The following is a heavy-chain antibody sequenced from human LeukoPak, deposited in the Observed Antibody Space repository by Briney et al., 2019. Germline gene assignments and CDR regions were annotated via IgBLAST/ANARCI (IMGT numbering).Heavy chain of an antibody. D-gene: IGHD2-2*01. CDR3: ARGSRGYCSSTSCLPYAFDI. CDR1: GGSISSGGYY. CDR2: VYHSGST. Sequence: SQTLSLTCTVSGGSISSGGYYWSWIRQHPGKGLEWIGYVYHSGSTYYNPSLKSRVTISVDTSKNQSSLKLSSVTAADTAVYYCARGSRGYCSSTSCLPYAFDIWGQGTVVTVSS. V-gene: IGHV4-31*03. J-gene: IGHJ3*02.